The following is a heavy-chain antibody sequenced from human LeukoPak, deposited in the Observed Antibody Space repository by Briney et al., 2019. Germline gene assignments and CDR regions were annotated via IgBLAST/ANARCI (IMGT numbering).Heavy chain of an antibody. D-gene: IGHD2-2*01. CDR3: ATLVVPAAHWFDP. Sequence: GRSLRLSCAASGFTFSSYAMHWVRQAPGKGLEWVAVISYDGSNKYYADSVKGRFTISRDNSKNTLYLQMNGLRAEDTAVYYCATLVVPAAHWFDPWGQGTLVTVSS. CDR2: ISYDGSNK. J-gene: IGHJ5*02. CDR1: GFTFSSYA. V-gene: IGHV3-30-3*01.